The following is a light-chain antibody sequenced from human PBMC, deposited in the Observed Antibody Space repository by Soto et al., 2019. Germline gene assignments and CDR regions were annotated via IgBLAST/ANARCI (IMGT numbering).Light chain of an antibody. J-gene: IGLJ2*01. CDR1: SSDVGAYNY. CDR3: CSYAGSYTRVA. V-gene: IGLV2-11*01. Sequence: QSVLTQPRSVSGSPGQSVTLSCTGTSSDVGAYNYVSWYQQHLGKAPKLMIYDVSKRPSGVPDRFSGSKSGNTASLTISGLQAEDEADYYCCSYAGSYTRVAFGGGTKLTVL. CDR2: DVS.